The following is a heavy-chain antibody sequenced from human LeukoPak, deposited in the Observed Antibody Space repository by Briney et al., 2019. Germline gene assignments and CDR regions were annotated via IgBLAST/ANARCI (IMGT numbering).Heavy chain of an antibody. CDR1: GFTFSCYA. CDR3: AKDGEGQDFDWSEYFFAS. CDR2: IFRRGGST. D-gene: IGHD3-9*01. V-gene: IGHV3-23*01. J-gene: IGHJ4*02. Sequence: GGSLRLACAASGFTFSCYAMSWVRQAPGKGLRWVSAIFRRGGSTYYADSVKGRFSISRDNSSNTLYLQMNSLRADDTAVYYCAKDGEGQDFDWSEYFFASWGQGTLVTVSS.